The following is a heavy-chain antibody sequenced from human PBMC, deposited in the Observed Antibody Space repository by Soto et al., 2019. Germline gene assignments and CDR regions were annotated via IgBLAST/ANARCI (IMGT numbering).Heavy chain of an antibody. CDR3: ATDRNDYIWGSYRYTSAFDI. Sequence: SVKVSCKASGGTFSSYAISWVRQAPGQGLEWMGGFIPIVGKANYAQKFQGRVTITADTSTGTAYMELSSLRSEDTAVYYCATDRNDYIWGSYRYTSAFDIWGQGTMVTVSS. D-gene: IGHD3-16*02. CDR2: FIPIVGKA. J-gene: IGHJ3*02. CDR1: GGTFSSYA. V-gene: IGHV1-69*10.